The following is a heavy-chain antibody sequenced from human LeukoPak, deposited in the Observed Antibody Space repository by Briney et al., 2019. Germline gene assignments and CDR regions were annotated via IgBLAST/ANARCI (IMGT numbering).Heavy chain of an antibody. D-gene: IGHD1-7*01. CDR3: ATYNWNSADAFDI. Sequence: SETLSHTCSVNGGSFSGYYWSWIRQSQGKGLEWIGETNHGGSVNYNPSLRSRVTISIETSKNQFSLKLSSVTAADAAVYYCATYNWNSADAFDIWGQGTMVTVSS. CDR2: TNHGGSV. V-gene: IGHV4-34*01. CDR1: GGSFSGYY. J-gene: IGHJ3*02.